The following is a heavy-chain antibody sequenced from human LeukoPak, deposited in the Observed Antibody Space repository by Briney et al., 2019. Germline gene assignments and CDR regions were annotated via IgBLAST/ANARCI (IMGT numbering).Heavy chain of an antibody. D-gene: IGHD3-10*01. CDR1: GFTFSDYW. CDR2: IKQDGSKK. CDR3: AKEVGGSGSF. Sequence: PGGSLRLSCAASGFTFSDYWMTWVRQAPGKGLEWVANIKQDGSKKYYVDSVKGRFTISRDNAKNSLYLQMNSLRAEDTAVYYCAKEVGGSGSFWGQGTLVTVSP. J-gene: IGHJ4*02. V-gene: IGHV3-7*01.